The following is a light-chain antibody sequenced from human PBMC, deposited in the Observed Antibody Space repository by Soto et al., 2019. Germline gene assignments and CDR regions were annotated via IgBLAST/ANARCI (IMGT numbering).Light chain of an antibody. CDR1: QSVRHF. V-gene: IGKV3-11*01. J-gene: IGKJ1*01. CDR2: DAS. Sequence: EMELTQSPATLSFSAGERATLSCRASQSVRHFLGWYQQKPGQAPGLLIYDASNRATGIPPRFSGSGSGTDFTLTISSLQPEDFAVYFCQQRYNWPGTFGQGTKVDIK. CDR3: QQRYNWPGT.